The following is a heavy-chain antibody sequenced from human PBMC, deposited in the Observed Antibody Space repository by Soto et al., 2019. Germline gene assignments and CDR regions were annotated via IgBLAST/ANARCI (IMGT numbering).Heavy chain of an antibody. CDR1: GFTFSSYA. Sequence: PGGSLRLSCAASGFTFSSYAMSWVRQAPGKGLEWVSAISGSGGSTYYADSVKGRFTISRDNSKNTLYLQMNSLRAEDTAVYYCAKDPPYCSSTSCYVFDYWGQGTLVTVSS. CDR2: ISGSGGST. J-gene: IGHJ4*02. V-gene: IGHV3-23*01. D-gene: IGHD2-2*01. CDR3: AKDPPYCSSTSCYVFDY.